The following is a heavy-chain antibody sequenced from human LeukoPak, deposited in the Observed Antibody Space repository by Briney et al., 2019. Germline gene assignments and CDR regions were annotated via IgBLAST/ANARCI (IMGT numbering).Heavy chain of an antibody. J-gene: IGHJ4*02. V-gene: IGHV3-30*04. CDR2: ISYDGSNK. D-gene: IGHD3-22*01. CDR1: GFTFSSYA. Sequence: PGGSLRLSCAASGFTFSSYAMHWVRQAPGKGLEWVAVISYDGSNKYYADSVKGRFTISRDNSKNTLYLQMNSLRAEDTAVYYCARDLGVDSSGQPLVYWGQGTLVTVSS. CDR3: ARDLGVDSSGQPLVY.